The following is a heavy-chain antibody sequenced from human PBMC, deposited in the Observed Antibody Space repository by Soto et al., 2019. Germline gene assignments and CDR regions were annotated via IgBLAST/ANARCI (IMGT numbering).Heavy chain of an antibody. CDR2: ISYDGNYQ. V-gene: IGHV3-30*18. Sequence: GGSLRLSCSASGVIFNIYGMHWVRQAPGKGLEWVAVISYDGNYQYYADSVKGRFTISRDNSKNTLYLEMNSLRIEDTAVYSRAKDVATSGSKYFYGMDVWGQGTTVTVSS. CDR1: GVIFNIYG. CDR3: AKDVATSGSKYFYGMDV. D-gene: IGHD1-1*01. J-gene: IGHJ6*02.